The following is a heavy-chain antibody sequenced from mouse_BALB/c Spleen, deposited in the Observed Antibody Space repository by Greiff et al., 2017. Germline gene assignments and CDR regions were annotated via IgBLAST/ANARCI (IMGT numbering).Heavy chain of an antibody. CDR1: GFTFSSYT. Sequence: EVKLVESGGGLVKPGGSLKLSCAASGFTFSSYTMSWVRQTPEKRLEWVATISSGGSYTYYPDSVKGRFTISRDNAKNTLYLQMSSLKSEDTAMYYCTRDGRLLRSWFAYWGQGTLVTVSA. CDR3: TRDGRLLRSWFAY. CDR2: ISSGGSYT. V-gene: IGHV5-6-4*01. D-gene: IGHD2-3*01. J-gene: IGHJ3*01.